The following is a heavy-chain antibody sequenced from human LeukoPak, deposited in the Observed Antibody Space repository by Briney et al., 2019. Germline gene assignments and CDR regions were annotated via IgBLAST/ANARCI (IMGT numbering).Heavy chain of an antibody. Sequence: ASVKVSCKASGYTFTSYAMHWVRQAPGQRLEWMGWINAGNGNTKYSQEFQGRVTITRDTSASTAYMELSSLRSEDTAVYYCARDEGAKIAFAIWGQGTMVTVSS. V-gene: IGHV1-3*03. CDR2: INAGNGNT. CDR3: ARDEGAKIAFAI. J-gene: IGHJ3*02. CDR1: GYTFTSYA. D-gene: IGHD1-26*01.